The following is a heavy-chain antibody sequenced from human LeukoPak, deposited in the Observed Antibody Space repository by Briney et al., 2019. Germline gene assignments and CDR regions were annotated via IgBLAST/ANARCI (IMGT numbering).Heavy chain of an antibody. Sequence: SETLSLTCTVSGGSISSYYWSWIRQPPGKGLEWIGYIYYSGSTNYNPSLKSRVTISVDTSKNQFSLKLSSVTAADTAVYYCARDNWNYGSSMDVWGQGATVTVSS. V-gene: IGHV4-59*01. CDR3: ARDNWNYGSSMDV. CDR1: GGSISSYY. D-gene: IGHD1-7*01. J-gene: IGHJ6*02. CDR2: IYYSGST.